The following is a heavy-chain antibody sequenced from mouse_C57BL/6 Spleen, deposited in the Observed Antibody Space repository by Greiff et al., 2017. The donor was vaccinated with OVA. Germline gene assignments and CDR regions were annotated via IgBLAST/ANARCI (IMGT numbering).Heavy chain of an antibody. J-gene: IGHJ4*01. CDR2: ISDGGSYT. V-gene: IGHV5-4*03. D-gene: IGHD3-2*02. Sequence: EVKLVESGGGLVKPGGSLKLSCAASGFTFSSYAMSWVRQTPEKRLEWVATISDGGSYTYYPDNVKGRFTISRDNAKNNLYLQMSHLKSEDTAMDYCARATAQARPPAMDFWGQGTSVTVSS. CDR3: ARATAQARPPAMDF. CDR1: GFTFSSYA.